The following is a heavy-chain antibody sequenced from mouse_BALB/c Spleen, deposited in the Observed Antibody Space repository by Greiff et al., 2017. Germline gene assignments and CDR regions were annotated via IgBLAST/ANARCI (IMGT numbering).Heavy chain of an antibody. Sequence: EVQLQESGPGLVKPSQSLSLTCTVTGYSITSDYAWNWIRQFPGNKLEWMGYISYSGSTSYNPSLKSRISITRDTSKNQFFLQLNSVTTEDTATYYCARGITTGWFAYWGQGTLVTVSA. CDR3: ARGITTGWFAY. CDR2: ISYSGST. J-gene: IGHJ3*01. V-gene: IGHV3-2*02. CDR1: GYSITSDYA. D-gene: IGHD2-4*01.